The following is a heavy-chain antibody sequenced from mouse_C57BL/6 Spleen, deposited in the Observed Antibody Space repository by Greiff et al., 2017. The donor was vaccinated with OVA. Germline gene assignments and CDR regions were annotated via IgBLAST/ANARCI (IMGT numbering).Heavy chain of an antibody. J-gene: IGHJ2*01. V-gene: IGHV3-6*01. Sequence: VQLQQSGPGLVKPSQSLSLTCSVTGYSITSGYYWNWIRQFPGNKLEWMGYISYDGSNNYNPSLKNRISITRDTSKNQFFLKLNSVTTEDTATYYCARSYDYDCYFDYWGQGTTLTVSS. CDR1: GYSITSGYY. CDR3: ARSYDYDCYFDY. D-gene: IGHD2-4*01. CDR2: ISYDGSN.